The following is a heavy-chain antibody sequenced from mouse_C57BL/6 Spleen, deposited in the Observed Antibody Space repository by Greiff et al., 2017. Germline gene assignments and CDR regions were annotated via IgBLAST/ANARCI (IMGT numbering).Heavy chain of an antibody. Sequence: EVKLVESGGGLVQPGESLKLSCESNEYAFPSHDMSWVRKTPEKRLELVAAINSDGGSTYYPDTMEGRFNISRDNTKKTLYLQMSSLRSEDTALYYCARHPLIVTTGGYFDYWGQGTTLTVSS. D-gene: IGHD2-5*01. CDR2: INSDGGST. CDR3: ARHPLIVTTGGYFDY. V-gene: IGHV5-2*03. J-gene: IGHJ2*01. CDR1: EYAFPSHD.